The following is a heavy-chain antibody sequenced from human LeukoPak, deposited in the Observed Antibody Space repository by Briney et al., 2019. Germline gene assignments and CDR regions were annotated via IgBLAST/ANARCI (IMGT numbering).Heavy chain of an antibody. Sequence: SSVKVSCKASGGTFSSYAISWVRQAPGQGLEWMGGIIPIFGTANYAQKFQGRVTITTDESTSTAYMELSGLRSEDTAVYYCARAIYDSSGYYYDVGYYFDYWGQGTLVTVSS. D-gene: IGHD3-22*01. CDR1: GGTFSSYA. CDR3: ARAIYDSSGYYYDVGYYFDY. J-gene: IGHJ4*02. CDR2: IIPIFGTA. V-gene: IGHV1-69*05.